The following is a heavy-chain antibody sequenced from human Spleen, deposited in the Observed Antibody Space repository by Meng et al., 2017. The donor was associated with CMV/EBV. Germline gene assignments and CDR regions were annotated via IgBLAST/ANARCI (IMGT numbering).Heavy chain of an antibody. CDR1: GFTFSSYG. Sequence: GGSLRLSCAASGFTFSSYGMSWVRQAPGKGLEWVSVIHNGGSRTHYADSVKGRFTISRDNSKNTLYLQMNSLRVEDTAVYYCAKEIGDDYHYVMDVWGQGTTVTVSS. J-gene: IGHJ6*02. V-gene: IGHV3-23*03. CDR2: IHNGGSRT. CDR3: AKEIGDDYHYVMDV. D-gene: IGHD3-22*01.